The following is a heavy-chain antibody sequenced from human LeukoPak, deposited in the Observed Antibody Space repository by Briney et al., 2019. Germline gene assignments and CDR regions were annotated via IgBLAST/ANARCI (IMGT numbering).Heavy chain of an antibody. CDR1: GFTFDDYA. CDR2: ITWNSGTI. Sequence: GGSLRLSCAASGFTFDDYAMHWVRQAPGKGLEWVAGITWNSGTIAYADSVKGRFTISRDNAKNSLYLEMNSLRAEDTALYYCTKDAVGSISGYHPDWGQGTLVTVSA. J-gene: IGHJ4*02. CDR3: TKDAVGSISGYHPD. V-gene: IGHV3-9*01. D-gene: IGHD5-12*01.